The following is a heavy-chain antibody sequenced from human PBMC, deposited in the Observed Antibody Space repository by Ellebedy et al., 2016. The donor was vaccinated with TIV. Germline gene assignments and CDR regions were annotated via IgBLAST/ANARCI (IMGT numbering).Heavy chain of an antibody. D-gene: IGHD2-2*01. CDR3: ARAPPTGVVVVPAAFHAFDI. CDR1: GYTFTGYY. V-gene: IGHV1-2*02. J-gene: IGHJ3*02. Sequence: ASVKVSXXVSGYTFTGYYMHWLRQPPGQGLEWMGWINPNSGGTNYAQKFQGRVTMTRDTSISTAYMEPSRLRSDETAVYYCARAPPTGVVVVPAAFHAFDIWGQGTMVTVSS. CDR2: INPNSGGT.